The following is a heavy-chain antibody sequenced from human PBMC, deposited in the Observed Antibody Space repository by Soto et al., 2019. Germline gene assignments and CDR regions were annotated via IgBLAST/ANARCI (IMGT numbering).Heavy chain of an antibody. D-gene: IGHD2-8*01. CDR3: ARGDSTDCSSGVCSFFYSHDMDV. V-gene: IGHV1-2*04. J-gene: IGHJ6*02. CDR2: INPKSGGT. CDR1: GYGKSEYH. Sequence: VNVACKGAGYGKSEYHRHRLRQTKGKGLEWLGRINPKSGGTSTAQKFQGWVTTTTDTSISTASMELTRLTSDDTAIYHCARGDSTDCSSGVCSFFYSHDMDVWGQGTTVTVSS.